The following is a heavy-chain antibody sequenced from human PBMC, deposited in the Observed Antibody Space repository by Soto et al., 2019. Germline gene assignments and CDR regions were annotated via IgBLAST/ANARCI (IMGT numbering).Heavy chain of an antibody. CDR3: ARRQSIMIRGANGFDI. CDR1: GFSLITTGAG. V-gene: IGHV2-5*02. D-gene: IGHD3-16*01. Sequence: QITLKESGPTLVQPTQTLTLTCSFSGFSLITTGAGVGWIRQPPGKAPEWLALIYWDGEKRYSPALKSRLTIIKDSSKNHVVLIMTNMDPVDTASYYCARRQSIMIRGANGFDIWGQGTFLSVSS. J-gene: IGHJ3*02. CDR2: IYWDGEK.